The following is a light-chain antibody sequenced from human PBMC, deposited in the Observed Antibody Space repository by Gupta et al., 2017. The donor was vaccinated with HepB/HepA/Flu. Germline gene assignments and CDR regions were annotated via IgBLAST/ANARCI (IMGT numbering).Light chain of an antibody. CDR3: QQYGSSPRT. CDR1: QNINSNF. J-gene: IGKJ1*01. CDR2: GVS. V-gene: IGKV3-20*01. Sequence: IVLTQSPGTLSLSPGERATLSCRASQNINSNFLAWYQQKPDQAPRLLIYGVSSRATGIPDRFSGSGSGTDFTLTISGLEPEDFAVYYCQQYGSSPRTFGQGTKVEIK.